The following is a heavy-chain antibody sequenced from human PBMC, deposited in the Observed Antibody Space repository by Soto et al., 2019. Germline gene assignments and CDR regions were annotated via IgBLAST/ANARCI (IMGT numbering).Heavy chain of an antibody. CDR1: GGTFSSYA. D-gene: IGHD1-26*01. CDR3: ARASESWELLPQDYYYCMDV. V-gene: IGHV1-69*13. Sequence: ASVKVSCKASGGTFSSYAISWVRQAPGQGLEWMGGIIPIFGTANYAQKFQGRVTITADESTSTAYMELSSLRSEDTAVYYCARASESWELLPQDYYYCMDVWGQGTTGTVSS. CDR2: IIPIFGTA. J-gene: IGHJ6*02.